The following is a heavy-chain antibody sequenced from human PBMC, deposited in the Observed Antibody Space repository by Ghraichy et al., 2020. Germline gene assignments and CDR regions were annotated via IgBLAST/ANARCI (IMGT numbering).Heavy chain of an antibody. CDR1: GFTFSDYY. J-gene: IGHJ6*02. CDR3: ARSSAQPYFYGMDV. CDR2: ISSSGSTT. V-gene: IGHV3-11*01. D-gene: IGHD3-22*01. Sequence: GGSLRLSCAASGFTFSDYYMSWIRQAPGKGLEWVSYISSSGSTTHYADSVKGRFTISRDNAKNSLYLQMNSLRAEDTAVYYCARSSAQPYFYGMDVWGQGTTVTFSS.